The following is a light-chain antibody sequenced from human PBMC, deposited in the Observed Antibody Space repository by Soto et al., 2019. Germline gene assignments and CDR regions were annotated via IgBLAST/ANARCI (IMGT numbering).Light chain of an antibody. CDR3: SSYTISRTLCV. V-gene: IGLV2-14*01. CDR1: SSDVGGYNY. CDR2: DVT. J-gene: IGLJ1*01. Sequence: QSALTQPASVSGSPGQSITISCTGTSSDVGGYNYVSWYQQHPGKAPKLMIYDVTNRPSGVSNRFSGSKSGNTASLTISGLQAEDEAVYYCSSYTISRTLCVFGTGTKLTVL.